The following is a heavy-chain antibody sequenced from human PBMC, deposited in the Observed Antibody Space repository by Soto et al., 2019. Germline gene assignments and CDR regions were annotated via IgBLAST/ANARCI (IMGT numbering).Heavy chain of an antibody. CDR3: AKDLVSAAAGSLFDAFDI. J-gene: IGHJ3*02. Sequence: PGGSLRLSCAASGFTCSSYAMSWVRQAPGKGLEWVSAISGSGGSTYYADSVKGRFTISRDNSKNTLYLQMNSLRAEDTAVYYCAKDLVSAAAGSLFDAFDIWGQGTMVTVSS. V-gene: IGHV3-23*01. CDR2: ISGSGGST. D-gene: IGHD6-13*01. CDR1: GFTCSSYA.